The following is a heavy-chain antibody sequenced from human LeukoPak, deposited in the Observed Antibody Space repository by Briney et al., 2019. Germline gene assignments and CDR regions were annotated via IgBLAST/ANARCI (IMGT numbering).Heavy chain of an antibody. V-gene: IGHV3-15*01. D-gene: IGHD3-3*01. CDR2: IKGKTAAGAP. Sequence: GGSLRLSCAASGFTFTSAWMSWVRQAPGKGLEWVGRIKGKTAAGAPDYVASVKGRFTISRDDSKNTLFLQMNSLKTEDTAVYYCITGDYDFWSGFYSPNHYFDYWGQGTLVTVSS. J-gene: IGHJ4*02. CDR1: GFTFTSAW. CDR3: ITGDYDFWSGFYSPNHYFDY.